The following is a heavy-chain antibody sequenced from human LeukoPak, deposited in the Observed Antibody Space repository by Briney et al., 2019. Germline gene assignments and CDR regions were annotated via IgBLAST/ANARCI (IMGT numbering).Heavy chain of an antibody. D-gene: IGHD3-9*01. Sequence: ASVKVSCKASGYTFTSYGISWVRQAPGQGLEWMGWISAYNGNTNYAQKLQGSVTMTTDTSTSTAYMELRSLRSDDTAVYYCARGGRYDILTGYYSRDWNGDYWGQGTLVTVSS. CDR3: ARGGRYDILTGYYSRDWNGDY. J-gene: IGHJ4*02. CDR1: GYTFTSYG. V-gene: IGHV1-18*01. CDR2: ISAYNGNT.